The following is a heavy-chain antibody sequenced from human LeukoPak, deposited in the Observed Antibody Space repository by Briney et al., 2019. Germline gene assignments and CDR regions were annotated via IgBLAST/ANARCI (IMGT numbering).Heavy chain of an antibody. CDR2: ISSGSSTT. CDR3: ARGRGLTLSYHYFDY. J-gene: IGHJ4*02. CDR1: GFTFSPLG. V-gene: IGHV3-48*02. D-gene: IGHD3-10*01. Sequence: GGSLRLSCAASGFTFSPLGMNWVRQAPGRGLEWVSYISSGSSTTYNADSVKGRFTISRDNAKNSLYLQVNSLRDEDTAVYYCARGRGLTLSYHYFDYWGQGTLVTVSS.